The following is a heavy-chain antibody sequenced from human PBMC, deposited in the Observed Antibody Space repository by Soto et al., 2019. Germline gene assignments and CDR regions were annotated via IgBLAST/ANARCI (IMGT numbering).Heavy chain of an antibody. Sequence: PGGSLRLSCVASGFSFSNYAMHWVRQAPGKGLKWVSDITTSSSFRFYADSVKGRFTISRDDAKNSLYLQMNSLRAEDTGVYYCARDLGVALATLTLDYWGQGTLVTVSS. J-gene: IGHJ4*02. CDR3: ARDLGVALATLTLDY. V-gene: IGHV3-21*01. CDR2: ITTSSSFR. CDR1: GFSFSNYA. D-gene: IGHD2-15*01.